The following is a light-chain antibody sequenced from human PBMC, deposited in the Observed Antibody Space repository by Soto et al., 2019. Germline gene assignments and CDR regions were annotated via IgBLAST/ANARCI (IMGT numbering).Light chain of an antibody. Sequence: DIQMTQSPSSVSASVGDRVPITCRASQGIRSWLAWYQQKPGKAPKLLIYAASSLQSGVPSRFSGSGSGTDFTLAISSLQPEDFATYYCQHANSFPITFGQGTRLEIK. CDR3: QHANSFPIT. CDR1: QGIRSW. J-gene: IGKJ5*01. V-gene: IGKV1D-12*01. CDR2: AAS.